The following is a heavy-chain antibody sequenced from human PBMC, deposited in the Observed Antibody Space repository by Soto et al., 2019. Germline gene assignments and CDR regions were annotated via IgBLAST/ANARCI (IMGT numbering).Heavy chain of an antibody. V-gene: IGHV3-43*01. J-gene: IGHJ4*02. D-gene: IGHD2-15*01. CDR1: GFTFNDYT. CDR3: AKGTYYYSSGPRD. CDR2: ISWDGGST. Sequence: DVQLVESGGAVVQPGGALRLSCAASGFTFNDYTMHWVRQAPGKGLEWVSLISWDGGSTYYADSLKGRFTISRDNSKNSLYLQMNNLRTEDTALYYCAKGTYYYSSGPRDWGQGTLVTVSS.